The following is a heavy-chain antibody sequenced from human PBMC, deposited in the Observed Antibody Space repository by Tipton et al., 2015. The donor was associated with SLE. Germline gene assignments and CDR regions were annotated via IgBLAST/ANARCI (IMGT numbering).Heavy chain of an antibody. J-gene: IGHJ3*02. Sequence: LSLTCAVYGGSFSGYYWSWIRQPPGKGLEWIGYIYYSGSTNYNPSLKSRVTISVDTSKNQFSLKLSSVTAADTAVYYCATWIAAAGNDAFDIWGQGTMVTVSS. CDR1: GGSFSGYY. V-gene: IGHV4-59*13. D-gene: IGHD6-13*01. CDR2: IYYSGST. CDR3: ATWIAAAGNDAFDI.